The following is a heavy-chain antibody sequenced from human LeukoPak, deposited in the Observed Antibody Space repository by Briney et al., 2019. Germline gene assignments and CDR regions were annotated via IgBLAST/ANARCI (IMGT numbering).Heavy chain of an antibody. CDR2: IASNGGRE. D-gene: IGHD6-13*01. Sequence: PGGSLRLSCAASGFTFTTYGLHWVRQAPGKGLEWGAAIASNGGREYYADSVKGRFTISRDNSKNTLFLQMNSLRPDDTAVYYCAKRGHYSINWYHYFDYWGQGTLVTVSS. CDR3: AKRGHYSINWYHYFDY. CDR1: GFTFTTYG. V-gene: IGHV3-30*18. J-gene: IGHJ4*02.